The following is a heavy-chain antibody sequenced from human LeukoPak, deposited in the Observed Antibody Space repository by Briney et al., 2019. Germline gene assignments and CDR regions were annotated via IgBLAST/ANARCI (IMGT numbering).Heavy chain of an antibody. Sequence: SETLTLTCTVSSDSINNYYWSWIRQPPGKGLEWIGYIYYSGSTNYNPSLKSRLTISVDTSKNQFSLKLSSVTAADAAVYYCARSRRGFSYGPLDYWGQGTLVSVSS. J-gene: IGHJ4*02. V-gene: IGHV4-59*08. CDR2: IYYSGST. D-gene: IGHD5-18*01. CDR3: ARSRRGFSYGPLDY. CDR1: SDSINNYY.